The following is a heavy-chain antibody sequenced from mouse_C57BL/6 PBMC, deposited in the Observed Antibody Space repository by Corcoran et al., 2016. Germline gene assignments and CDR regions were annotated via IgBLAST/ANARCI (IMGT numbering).Heavy chain of an antibody. D-gene: IGHD3-1*01. CDR2: INTYAGVP. J-gene: IGHJ3*01. V-gene: IGHV9-3*01. CDR3: ARSGSPFAD. Sequence: QIQLVQSGPELKKPGETVKISCKASGYTFTTYGMSWVKQAPGKGLKWMGWINTYAGVPTYADDFKGRFAFSLETSASTAYLQINNLKNEDTATYFCARSGSPFADWGQGTLVTVSA. CDR1: GYTFTTYG.